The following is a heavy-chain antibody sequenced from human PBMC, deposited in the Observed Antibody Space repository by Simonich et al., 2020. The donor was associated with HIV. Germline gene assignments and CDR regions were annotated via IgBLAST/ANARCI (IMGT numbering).Heavy chain of an antibody. CDR2: MSYSGST. CDR1: GGSIYRSSYY. Sequence: QLQLQESGPGLVKPSETLSLTCTVSGGSIYRSSYYWGWIRQPPGKGLEWIGSMSYSGSTHYNPSLKSRVTISVDTSKNQFSLKLNSVTAADTAIYYCTRRSGYDFDYWGQGTLVTVSS. J-gene: IGHJ4*02. V-gene: IGHV4-39*01. D-gene: IGHD5-12*01. CDR3: TRRSGYDFDY.